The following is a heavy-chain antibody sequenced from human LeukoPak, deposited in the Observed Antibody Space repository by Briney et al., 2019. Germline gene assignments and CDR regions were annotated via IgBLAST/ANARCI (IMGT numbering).Heavy chain of an antibody. CDR1: GYTFSGYY. Sequence: GASVKVSCKASGYTFSGYYMHWVRQAPGQGLEWMGWINPNSGGTNYAQKFQGRVTMTRDTSISTAYMELSRLRSDDTAVYYCARSDSGSYAYFQRWGQGTLVTVSS. CDR2: INPNSGGT. V-gene: IGHV1-2*02. CDR3: ARSDSGSYAYFQR. D-gene: IGHD1-26*01. J-gene: IGHJ1*01.